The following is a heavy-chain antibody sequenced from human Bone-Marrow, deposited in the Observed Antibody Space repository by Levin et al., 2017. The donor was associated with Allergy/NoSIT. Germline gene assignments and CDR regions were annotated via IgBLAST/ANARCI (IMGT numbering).Heavy chain of an antibody. V-gene: IGHV3-23*03. D-gene: IGHD3-10*01. J-gene: IGHJ4*02. Sequence: RAGGSLRLSCAASGFTFNSYGMSWVRQAPGKGLEWVSSITSGGSITYADSVKGRCTISRDNSKNTLYLQMNSLGAEDTAVYYCAKANSRSYGSGTYNFDYWGQGTLVTVSS. CDR3: AKANSRSYGSGTYNFDY. CDR2: ITSGGSI. CDR1: GFTFNSYG.